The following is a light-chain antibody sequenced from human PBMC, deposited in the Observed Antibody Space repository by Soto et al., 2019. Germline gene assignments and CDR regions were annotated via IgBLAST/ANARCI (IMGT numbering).Light chain of an antibody. V-gene: IGKV1-9*01. J-gene: IGKJ4*01. CDR1: QGIRDF. CDR2: AAS. Sequence: DIQLTQSPSFLSASVGDRVTITCRASQGIRDFLAWYQQKPGKAPKLLIYAASTLQAGVPTRFSGFASGTEFTLTIRNLQPADSATYYCQQFNVYPLTFGGGTKLEIK. CDR3: QQFNVYPLT.